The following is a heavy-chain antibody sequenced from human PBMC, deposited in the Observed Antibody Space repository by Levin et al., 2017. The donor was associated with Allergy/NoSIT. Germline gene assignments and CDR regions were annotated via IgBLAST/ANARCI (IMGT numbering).Heavy chain of an antibody. V-gene: IGHV3-30*18. J-gene: IGHJ4*02. CDR2: ISYDGSNK. CDR1: GFTFSSYG. Sequence: GESLKISCAASGFTFSSYGMHWVRQAPGKGLEWVAVISYDGSNKYYADSVKGRFTISRDNSKNTLYLQMNSLRAEDTAVYYCAKDHLTGALGYWGQGTLVTVSS. D-gene: IGHD3-10*01. CDR3: AKDHLTGALGY.